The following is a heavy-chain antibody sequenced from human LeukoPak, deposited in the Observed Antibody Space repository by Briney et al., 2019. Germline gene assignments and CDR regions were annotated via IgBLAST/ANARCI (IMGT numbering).Heavy chain of an antibody. J-gene: IGHJ4*02. Sequence: GGSLRLSCATSGFTFSNYWMSWVRQAPGKGLEWAAKIKEDGSEKKYVDSVKGRFTISRNNAENAVHLEMNSLRAEDTAVYYCTRMYLYESSRYPPTDYWGQGTLVTVSS. CDR3: TRMYLYESSRYPPTDY. CDR2: IKEDGSEK. V-gene: IGHV3-7*01. CDR1: GFTFSNYW. D-gene: IGHD3-22*01.